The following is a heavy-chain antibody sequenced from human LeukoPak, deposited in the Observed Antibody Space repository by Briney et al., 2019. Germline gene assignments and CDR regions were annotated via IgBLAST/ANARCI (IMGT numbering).Heavy chain of an antibody. CDR1: GGSFSGYY. Sequence: PSETLSLTCAVYGGSFSGYYWSWIRQPPGKGLEWIGEINHSGSTNYNPSLKSRVTISVDTSKNQFSLKLSSVTAADTAVYYCASKNDYGDSYYFDYWGQGTLVTVSS. V-gene: IGHV4-34*01. J-gene: IGHJ4*02. CDR3: ASKNDYGDSYYFDY. D-gene: IGHD4-17*01. CDR2: INHSGST.